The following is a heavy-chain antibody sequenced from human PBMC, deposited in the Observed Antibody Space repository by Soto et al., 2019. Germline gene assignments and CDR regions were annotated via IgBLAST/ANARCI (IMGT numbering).Heavy chain of an antibody. D-gene: IGHD6-13*01. Sequence: QLQLQESGPGLVKPSETLSLTCTVSGGSISSSSYYWGWIRQPPGKGLEWIGSIYYSGSTYYNPSLKSRVTISVDTSKNQFSLKLSSVTAADTAVYYCARLRTPGIAAAGPSGRGDYGMDVWGQGTTVTVSS. V-gene: IGHV4-39*01. J-gene: IGHJ6*02. CDR3: ARLRTPGIAAAGPSGRGDYGMDV. CDR1: GGSISSSSYY. CDR2: IYYSGST.